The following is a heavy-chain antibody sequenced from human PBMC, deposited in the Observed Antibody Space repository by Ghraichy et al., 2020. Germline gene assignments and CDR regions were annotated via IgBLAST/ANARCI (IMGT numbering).Heavy chain of an antibody. CDR2: ISSSSTYI. J-gene: IGHJ5*02. Sequence: GGSLRLSCAASGFTFSNYHMNWVRQAPGKGLEWVSSISSSSTYIYYADSVKGRFTISRDNAKNSLYLQMNSLRADDTAMYYCATVTVVLEDTWGWFDPWGQGTLVTVSS. V-gene: IGHV3-21*01. CDR1: GFTFSNYH. CDR3: ATVTVVLEDTWGWFDP. D-gene: IGHD3-10*01.